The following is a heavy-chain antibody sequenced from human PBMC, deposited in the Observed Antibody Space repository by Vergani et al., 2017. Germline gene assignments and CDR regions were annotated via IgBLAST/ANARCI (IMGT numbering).Heavy chain of an antibody. CDR2: IYYSGST. V-gene: IGHV4-59*01. CDR3: ARDHPKGGNSSGWYYYYYYYGMDV. CDR1: GGSISSYY. D-gene: IGHD6-19*01. Sequence: QVQLQESGPGLVKPSETLSLTCTVSGGSISSYYWSWIRQPPGKGLEWIGYIYYSGSTNYNPSLKSRVTISVDTSKNQFSLKLSSVTAADTAVYYCARDHPKGGNSSGWYYYYYYYGMDVWGQGTTVTVSS. J-gene: IGHJ6*02.